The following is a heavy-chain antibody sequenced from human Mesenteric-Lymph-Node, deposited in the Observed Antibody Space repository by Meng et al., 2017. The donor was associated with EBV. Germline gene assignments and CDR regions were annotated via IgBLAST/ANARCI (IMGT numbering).Heavy chain of an antibody. CDR1: GCTFSSYA. CDR3: ATYYYDSSAYFD. V-gene: IGHV1-69*01. CDR2: IIPIFGTA. J-gene: IGHJ4*02. D-gene: IGHD3-22*01. Sequence: QWQRVRSGGEVKTRGSSGKLSCKASGCTFSSYAISWVRQAPGQGREWMGGIIPIFGTANYAQKFQGRVKITADESTSTAYMELSSLRSEDTAVYYCATYYYDSSAYFDWGQGTLVTVSS.